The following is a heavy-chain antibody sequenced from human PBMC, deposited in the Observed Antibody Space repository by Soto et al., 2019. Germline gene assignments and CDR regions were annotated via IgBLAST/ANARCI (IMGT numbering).Heavy chain of an antibody. CDR3: ARGRSSTSPYPIGY. J-gene: IGHJ4*02. V-gene: IGHV4-31*03. CDR1: GVSISSGDYY. Sequence: SETLSLTCTVSGVSISSGDYYWSWIRQHPGKGLEWIGYIYYSGSTYYNPSLKSRVTISVDTSKNQFSLKLSSVTAADTAVYYCARGRSSTSPYPIGYWGQGTLVTVSS. D-gene: IGHD2-2*01. CDR2: IYYSGST.